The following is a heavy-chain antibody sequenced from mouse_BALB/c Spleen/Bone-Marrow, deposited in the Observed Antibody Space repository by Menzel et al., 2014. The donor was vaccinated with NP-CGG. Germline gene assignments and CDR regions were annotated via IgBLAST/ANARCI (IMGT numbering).Heavy chain of an antibody. D-gene: IGHD1-1*01. CDR2: IWAGGST. J-gene: IGHJ4*01. CDR3: AREGRGYYGSSGAAMGY. V-gene: IGHV2-9*02. Sequence: QVQLQQSGPGLVAPSQSLSISRTVSGFSLTSYGVHWVRQPPGQGLEWLGAIWAGGSTNYNSALMSRLTISKDNSKSQVFLKMNSLQTDDTAMYYCAREGRGYYGSSGAAMGYWGQGTKVTVSS. CDR1: GFSLTSYG.